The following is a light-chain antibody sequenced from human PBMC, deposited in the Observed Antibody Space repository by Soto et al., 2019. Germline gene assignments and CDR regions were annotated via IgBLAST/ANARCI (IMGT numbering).Light chain of an antibody. CDR1: SSDVGGYHY. J-gene: IGLJ1*01. CDR3: SSYTSSITYV. Sequence: QSVLTQPASVSGSPGQSITISCTGTSSDVGGYHYVSWYQQYPGKAPKVMTYDVSNRPSGVSNRFSGSKSGTTASLTISGLQAEDEADYYCSSYTSSITYVFGTGTKVTVL. CDR2: DVS. V-gene: IGLV2-14*01.